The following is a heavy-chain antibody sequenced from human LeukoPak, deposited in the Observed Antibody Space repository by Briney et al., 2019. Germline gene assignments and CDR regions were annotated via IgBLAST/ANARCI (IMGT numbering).Heavy chain of an antibody. V-gene: IGHV1-3*01. CDR2: INAGNGNT. D-gene: IGHD6-19*01. Sequence: ASVKVSCKASGYTFTSYAMHWVRQAPGQRLEWMGWINAGNGNTKYSQKFQGRVTITSDTSASTAYMELSSLRSEDTAVYYCATRPGIAVAGFDYWGQGTLVTVSS. CDR1: GYTFTSYA. J-gene: IGHJ4*02. CDR3: ATRPGIAVAGFDY.